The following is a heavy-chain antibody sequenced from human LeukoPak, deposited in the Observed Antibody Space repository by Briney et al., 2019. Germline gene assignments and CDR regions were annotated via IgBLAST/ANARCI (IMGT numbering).Heavy chain of an antibody. V-gene: IGHV3-9*01. CDR2: ISWNSGSI. J-gene: IGHJ4*02. Sequence: GRSLRLSCAASGFTFDDYAMHWVRQAPGKGLEWVSGISWNSGSIGYADSVKGRFTISRDNAKNSLYLQMNSLRAEDTALYYCAKDVATGNRLYYFDYWGQGTLVTVSS. CDR3: AKDVATGNRLYYFDY. CDR1: GFTFDDYA. D-gene: IGHD1-14*01.